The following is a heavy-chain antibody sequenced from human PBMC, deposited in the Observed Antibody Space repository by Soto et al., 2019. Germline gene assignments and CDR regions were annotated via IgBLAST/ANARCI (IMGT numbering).Heavy chain of an antibody. Sequence: SETLSLTCTVSGGSISSYYWSWIRQPPGKGLEWIGYIYYSGSTNYNPSLKSRVTISVDTSKNQFSLKLSSVTAADTAVYYCARMGGPEIYGDYDLSKILRNAFDIWGQGTMVTVSS. CDR3: ARMGGPEIYGDYDLSKILRNAFDI. CDR1: GGSISSYY. V-gene: IGHV4-59*08. D-gene: IGHD4-17*01. J-gene: IGHJ3*02. CDR2: IYYSGST.